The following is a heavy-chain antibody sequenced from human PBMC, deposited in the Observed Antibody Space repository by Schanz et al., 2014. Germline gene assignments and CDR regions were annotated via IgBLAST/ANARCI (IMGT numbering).Heavy chain of an antibody. Sequence: QVQLVQSGAEVKKPGSSVKVSCKASGGTFSSSTLTWVRQAPGQGLEWMGKINPSSGSTSYAQKFQGRVTMTRDTSTSTVYMELSSLRSEDTAVYFCARGPSTGAFDIWGQGTMVTVSS. CDR2: INPSSGST. CDR3: ARGPSTGAFDI. V-gene: IGHV1-46*03. CDR1: GGTFSSST. J-gene: IGHJ3*02.